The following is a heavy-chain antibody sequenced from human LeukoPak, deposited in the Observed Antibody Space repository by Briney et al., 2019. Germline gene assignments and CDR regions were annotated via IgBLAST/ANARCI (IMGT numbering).Heavy chain of an antibody. CDR2: ISGSGATT. J-gene: IGHJ4*02. Sequence: PGGSLRLSCAASGFTFSSYAMNWVRQAPGKGLEWVSTISGSGATTSYADSVKGRFTISRDNSKNTLYLQMNSLRAEDTAVYYCAKAAVAMYYDFWSGPPGPYWGQGTLVTVSS. CDR3: AKAAVAMYYDFWSGPPGPY. V-gene: IGHV3-23*01. CDR1: GFTFSSYA. D-gene: IGHD3-3*01.